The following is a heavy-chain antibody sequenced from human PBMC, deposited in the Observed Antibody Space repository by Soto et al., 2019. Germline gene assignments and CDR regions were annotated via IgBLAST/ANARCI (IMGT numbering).Heavy chain of an antibody. J-gene: IGHJ4*02. D-gene: IGHD3-9*01. Sequence: GGSLRLSCTACEFSFSSFAMHWIRQSPGKGLEWVAVISFNGNSLHYADAVKDRFTISRDNSKSTLYLQMNNMRTEHTAVYYCARTFDTITYYFDYWGQGTLVTVSS. V-gene: IGHV3-30-3*01. CDR2: ISFNGNSL. CDR1: EFSFSSFA. CDR3: ARTFDTITYYFDY.